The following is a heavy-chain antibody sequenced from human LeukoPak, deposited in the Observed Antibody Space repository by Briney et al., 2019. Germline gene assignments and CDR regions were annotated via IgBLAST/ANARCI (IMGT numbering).Heavy chain of an antibody. CDR1: GASISPHY. D-gene: IGHD4-17*01. Sequence: PSETLSLTCTVSGASISPHYWTWIRQAPGRGLEWIGYVYYNGLTSYNASLRSRLILSVDTARNQVSLKLTSVTAADTAMYYCTRERSTVTFDYWGQGTLVTVSS. J-gene: IGHJ4*02. CDR2: VYYNGLT. CDR3: TRERSTVTFDY. V-gene: IGHV4-59*11.